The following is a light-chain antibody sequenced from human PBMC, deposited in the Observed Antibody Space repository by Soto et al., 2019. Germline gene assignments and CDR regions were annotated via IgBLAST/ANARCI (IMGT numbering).Light chain of an antibody. Sequence: EIVLAQSPGTLSLSPGERATLSCRASQTINNNYLAWYQQKPGQAPRLLISDASSRATGIPDRFSGSGSGTDFTLTISRLEPEDFAVYFCQQYTTSPLTFGGGTKVEI. CDR1: QTINNNY. V-gene: IGKV3-20*01. J-gene: IGKJ4*01. CDR3: QQYTTSPLT. CDR2: DAS.